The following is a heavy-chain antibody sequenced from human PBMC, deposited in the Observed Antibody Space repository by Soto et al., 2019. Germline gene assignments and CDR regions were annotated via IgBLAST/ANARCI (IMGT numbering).Heavy chain of an antibody. J-gene: IGHJ4*02. V-gene: IGHV3-23*01. CDR2: ISGSGGTT. D-gene: IGHD3-10*01. CDR1: GFTFNSYA. CDR3: AKDRHYGSGTYSDSYLDY. Sequence: EVQLLESGGGLVQPGGSLRLSCGGSGFTFNSYAMTRVRQAPGKGLEWVSAISGSGGTTYYANSVKGRFTISRDQSKDTLYLQMNRLRAEDTAIYYCAKDRHYGSGTYSDSYLDYWGQGTLVTVSS.